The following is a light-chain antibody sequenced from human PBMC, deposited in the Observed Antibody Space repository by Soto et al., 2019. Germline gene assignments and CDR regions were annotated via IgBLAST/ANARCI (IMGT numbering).Light chain of an antibody. J-gene: IGLJ1*01. CDR3: SSYASSNSVV. CDR1: SSDIGTYNF. V-gene: IGLV2-14*01. CDR2: GVT. Sequence: QSALAQPASVSGSPGQSISISCTGSSSDIGTYNFVSWYQQHPGKAPKLLIFGVTNRPSGISDRFSGSKSGDTASLTISGLQTEDEADYYCSSYASSNSVVFGAGTKLTVL.